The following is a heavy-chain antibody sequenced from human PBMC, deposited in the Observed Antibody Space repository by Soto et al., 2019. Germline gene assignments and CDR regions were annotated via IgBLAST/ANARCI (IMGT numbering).Heavy chain of an antibody. J-gene: IGHJ2*01. Sequence: EVQLLESGGGLVQPGGSLRLSCAGSGFTFINYARHWVRQAPGKGLEWVSTISGGGDAPFFADSVRGRFTISTDNSKNTVTLQMNTLGVEDTAVYFCARKVPGSTSRPDYWYFDLWGRGTLVTVSS. CDR3: ARKVPGSTSRPDYWYFDL. V-gene: IGHV3-23*01. D-gene: IGHD3-10*01. CDR2: ISGGGDAP. CDR1: GFTFINYA.